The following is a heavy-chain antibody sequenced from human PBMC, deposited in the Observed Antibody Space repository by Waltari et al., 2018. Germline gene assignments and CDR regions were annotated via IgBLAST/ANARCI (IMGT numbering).Heavy chain of an antibody. V-gene: IGHV3-53*01. Sequence: EVQLVESGGGLIQPGGSLRLSCAASGFTVINNYMTWVRQAPGKGRECVSLVWSGGDTHYADSGKGRFTISRDNSKNTVYLQMHDLRAEDTAIYYCSRNFHDPQDVWGQGTTVIVS. CDR1: GFTVINNY. CDR3: SRNFHDPQDV. J-gene: IGHJ6*02. D-gene: IGHD3-3*01. CDR2: VWSGGDT.